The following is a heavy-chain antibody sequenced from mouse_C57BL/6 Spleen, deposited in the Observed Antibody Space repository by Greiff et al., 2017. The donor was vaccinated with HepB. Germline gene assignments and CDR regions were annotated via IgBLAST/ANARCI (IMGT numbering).Heavy chain of an antibody. D-gene: IGHD2-3*01. V-gene: IGHV1-55*01. Sequence: QVQLQQPGAELVKPGASVKMSCKASGYTFTSYWITWVKQRPGQGLEWIGDIYPGSGSTNYNEKFKSKATLTVDTSSSTAYMQLSSLTSEDSAVYYCARGDGYSYYLDYWGQGTTLTVSS. J-gene: IGHJ2*01. CDR2: IYPGSGST. CDR1: GYTFTSYW. CDR3: ARGDGYSYYLDY.